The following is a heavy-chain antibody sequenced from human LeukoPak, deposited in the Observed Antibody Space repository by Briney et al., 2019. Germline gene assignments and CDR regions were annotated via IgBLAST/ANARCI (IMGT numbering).Heavy chain of an antibody. J-gene: IGHJ6*02. CDR2: IYYSGST. CDR3: ARHRERTSPYYYGMDV. D-gene: IGHD1-1*01. V-gene: IGHV4-30-2*03. Sequence: SQTLSLTCAVSGGSISSGGYSWSWIRQPPGKGLEWIGYIYYSGSTYYNPSLKSRVTISVDTSKNQFSLKLSSVTAADTAVYYCARHRERTSPYYYGMDVWGQGTTVTVSS. CDR1: GGSISSGGYS.